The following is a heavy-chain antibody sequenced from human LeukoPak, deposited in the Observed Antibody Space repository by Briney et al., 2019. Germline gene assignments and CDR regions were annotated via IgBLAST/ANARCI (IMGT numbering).Heavy chain of an antibody. CDR2: INWNSDSI. J-gene: IGHJ4*02. CDR1: GFTFSSYG. CDR3: AINGGGDSGYGNFDY. Sequence: QPGGSLRLSCAASGFTFSSYGMSWVRQAPGKGLEWVSGINWNSDSIGYADSVKGRFTTSRDNAKNSLSLQMNSLRAEDTAFYYCAINGGGDSGYGNFDYWGQGTLVTVSS. V-gene: IGHV3-9*01. D-gene: IGHD5-12*01.